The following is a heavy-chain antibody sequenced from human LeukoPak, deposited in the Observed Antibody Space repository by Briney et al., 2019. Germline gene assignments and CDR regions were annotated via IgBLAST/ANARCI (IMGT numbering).Heavy chain of an antibody. Sequence: ASVKVSCKASGFTFSTSAVQWVRQARGQPLEWIGWIIVGSGATNYAHGLQGRLTITRDMSTSTSYMELSSLTFDDTAVYYCARLYYYGSGSHSDAFDIWGQGTMVTVSS. CDR3: ARLYYYGSGSHSDAFDI. V-gene: IGHV1-58*01. CDR2: IIVGSGAT. D-gene: IGHD3-10*01. J-gene: IGHJ3*02. CDR1: GFTFSTSA.